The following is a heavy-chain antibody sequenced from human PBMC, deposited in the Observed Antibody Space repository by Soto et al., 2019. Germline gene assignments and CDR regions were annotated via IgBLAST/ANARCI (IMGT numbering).Heavy chain of an antibody. Sequence: SETLSLTCTVSGGSISSYYWSWIRQPPGKGLEWIGYIYYSGSTNYNPSLKSRVTISVDTSKNQFSLKLSSVTAADTAVYYCARLSIAGYCSGGSCYPLNGMDVWGQGTTVTVSS. J-gene: IGHJ6*02. D-gene: IGHD2-15*01. CDR2: IYYSGST. CDR1: GGSISSYY. CDR3: ARLSIAGYCSGGSCYPLNGMDV. V-gene: IGHV4-59*08.